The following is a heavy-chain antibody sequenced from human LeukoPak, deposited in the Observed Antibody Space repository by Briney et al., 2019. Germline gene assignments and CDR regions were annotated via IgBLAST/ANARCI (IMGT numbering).Heavy chain of an antibody. V-gene: IGHV4-38-2*02. Sequence: SETLSLTCSVSGYSISSGYYWGWIRQPPGKGLEWIGSIYHRENTYYNPSLKSQVTISVDTSKNQFSLKLSSVTAADTAVYYCASTAKDPVRGVIDWFDPWGQGTLVTVSS. CDR1: GYSISSGYY. J-gene: IGHJ5*02. CDR3: ASTAKDPVRGVIDWFDP. D-gene: IGHD3-10*01. CDR2: IYHRENT.